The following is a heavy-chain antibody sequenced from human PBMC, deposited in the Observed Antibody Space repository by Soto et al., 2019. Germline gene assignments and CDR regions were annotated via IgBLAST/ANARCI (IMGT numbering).Heavy chain of an antibody. CDR1: GFTFDDYA. CDR3: AKGRYGRGYSYGSLDY. D-gene: IGHD5-18*01. Sequence: EVQLVESGGGLVQPGWSLRLSCAASGFTFDDYAMHWVRQAPGKGLEWVSGISWNSGSIGYADSVKGRFTISRDNAKNSLYLQMNSLRAEDTALYYCAKGRYGRGYSYGSLDYWGQGTLVTVSS. V-gene: IGHV3-9*01. CDR2: ISWNSGSI. J-gene: IGHJ4*02.